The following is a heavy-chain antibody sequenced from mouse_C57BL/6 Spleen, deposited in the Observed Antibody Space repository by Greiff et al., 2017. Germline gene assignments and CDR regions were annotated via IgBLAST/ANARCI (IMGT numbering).Heavy chain of an antibody. CDR3: ARRITTVEAFDY. D-gene: IGHD1-1*01. Sequence: QVQLQQPGAELVLPGASVKLSCTASGYTFTSYWMHWVKQRPGQGLEWIGEIDTSDSYTNYNQKFKGKSTLTVDKSSSLAYMQLRSRTAEDSAVYYCARRITTVEAFDYWGQGTTLTVSS. CDR2: IDTSDSYT. V-gene: IGHV1-69*01. J-gene: IGHJ2*01. CDR1: GYTFTSYW.